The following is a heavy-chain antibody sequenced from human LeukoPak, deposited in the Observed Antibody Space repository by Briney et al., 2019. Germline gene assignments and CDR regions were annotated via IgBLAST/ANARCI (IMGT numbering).Heavy chain of an antibody. J-gene: IGHJ3*02. Sequence: ASETLSLTCAAYGGSFSGYYWSWIRQPPGKGLEWIGEINHSGSTNYNPSLKSRVTISVDTSKNQFSLKLSSVTAADTAVYYCARASGSGSYPHDAFDIWGQGTMVTVSS. CDR2: INHSGST. D-gene: IGHD3-10*01. CDR3: ARASGSGSYPHDAFDI. V-gene: IGHV4-34*01. CDR1: GGSFSGYY.